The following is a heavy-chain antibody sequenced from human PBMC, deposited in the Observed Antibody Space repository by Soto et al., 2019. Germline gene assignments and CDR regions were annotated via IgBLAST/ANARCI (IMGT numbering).Heavy chain of an antibody. CDR1: GGSISSTNW. CDR3: ARGPPLLW. V-gene: IGHV4-4*02. CDR2: IYHSGST. Sequence: SETLSLTCAVSGGSISSTNWWSWVRQPPGKGLEWIGEIYHSGSTNYNPSLKSRVTISVDTSRNQFSLKLSSVTAADTAVYYCARGPPLLWWSQGTLVTVSS. J-gene: IGHJ4*02. D-gene: IGHD2-21*01.